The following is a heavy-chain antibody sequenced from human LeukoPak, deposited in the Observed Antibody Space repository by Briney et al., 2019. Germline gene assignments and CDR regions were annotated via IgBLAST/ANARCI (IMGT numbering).Heavy chain of an antibody. J-gene: IGHJ3*02. CDR1: GFTFDDYA. Sequence: GGSLRLSCAASGFTFDDYAMHWVRQAPGKGLEWVSGISWNSGSIGYADSVKGRFTISRDNAKNSLYLQMNSLRAEDTALYYCAKDMRWLQYGSENNAFDIWGQGTMVTVSS. D-gene: IGHD5-24*01. CDR3: AKDMRWLQYGSENNAFDI. CDR2: ISWNSGSI. V-gene: IGHV3-9*01.